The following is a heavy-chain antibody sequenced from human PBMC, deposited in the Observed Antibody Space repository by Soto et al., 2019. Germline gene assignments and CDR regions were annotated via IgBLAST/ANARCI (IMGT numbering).Heavy chain of an antibody. V-gene: IGHV3-73*01. Sequence: PGGSLRLSCAASGFTFSDSTMHWVRQASGKGLEWVGRIRTKADNYATGYATSVKGRFTISRDDSKNTAYLQMNGLKTEDTAVYYCTRRMSPLMDVWGQGTTVTVSS. J-gene: IGHJ6*02. CDR3: TRRMSPLMDV. CDR1: GFTFSDST. CDR2: IRTKADNYAT.